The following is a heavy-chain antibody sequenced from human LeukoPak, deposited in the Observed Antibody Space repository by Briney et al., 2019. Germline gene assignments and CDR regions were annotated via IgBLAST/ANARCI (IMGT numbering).Heavy chain of an antibody. CDR1: GFTFNNYN. CDR2: IYSGGST. V-gene: IGHV3-53*01. J-gene: IGHJ4*02. Sequence: PGGSLRLSCATSGFTFNNYNMNWVRQAPGKGLEWVSVIYSGGSTYYADSVKGRFTISRDNSKNTLYLQMNSLRAEDTAVYYCARDPEIWGQGTLVTVSS. CDR3: ARDPEI.